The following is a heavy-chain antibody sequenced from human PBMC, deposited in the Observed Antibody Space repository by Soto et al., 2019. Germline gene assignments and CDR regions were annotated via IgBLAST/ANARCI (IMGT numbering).Heavy chain of an antibody. Sequence: EVQLVESGGGLIQPGGSLKLXCXXXGFTVGNNYMSWVRXAPGKGLEWVSLIYSTGTTKYADSVKGRFTVSRDNAKNTLYLQMNSLRAEDTAVYYCAKDGRGSGSHYNSFGYWGQGTLVTVSS. D-gene: IGHD3-10*01. CDR3: AKDGRGSGSHYNSFGY. V-gene: IGHV3-53*01. CDR1: GFTVGNNY. J-gene: IGHJ4*02. CDR2: IYSTGTT.